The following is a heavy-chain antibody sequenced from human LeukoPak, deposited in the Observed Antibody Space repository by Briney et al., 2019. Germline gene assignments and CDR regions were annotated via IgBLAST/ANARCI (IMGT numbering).Heavy chain of an antibody. CDR1: GLTFSNAW. Sequence: GGSLRLSCAAYGLTFSNAWMSWVRQAPGKGLEWVGRIKRKSDGGTTDYAAPVKGRFTISRDDSKNTLYLQMNSLKSEDTAVYYCTTELDVRPNHYWGQGTLVTVSS. V-gene: IGHV3-15*01. J-gene: IGHJ4*02. CDR2: IKRKSDGGTT. D-gene: IGHD1-14*01. CDR3: TTELDVRPNHY.